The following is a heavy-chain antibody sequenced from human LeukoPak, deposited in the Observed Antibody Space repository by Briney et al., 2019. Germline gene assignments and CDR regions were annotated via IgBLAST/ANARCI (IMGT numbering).Heavy chain of an antibody. CDR1: GGSISSYY. CDR3: ASSKYSSGWDYYYMDV. V-gene: IGHV4-4*07. D-gene: IGHD6-19*01. J-gene: IGHJ6*03. Sequence: PSETLSLTCTVSGGSISSYYWSWIRQPAGKGLEWIGRIYTSGSTNYNPSLKSRVTMSVDTSKNQFSLKPSSVTAADTAVYYCASSKYSSGWDYYYMDVWGKGTTVTVSS. CDR2: IYTSGST.